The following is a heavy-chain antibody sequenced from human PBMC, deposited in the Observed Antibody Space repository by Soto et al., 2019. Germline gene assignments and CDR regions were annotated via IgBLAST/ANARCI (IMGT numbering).Heavy chain of an antibody. D-gene: IGHD2-15*01. Sequence: QVQLVQSGAEVKKPGASVRVSCKASGYTFTSSDVYWVRQATGQGLELMGWMNPNTGNTGYAQKFQGRVIMTRNTSISTAYMERSSLRSEDTAVYYCARGSNHCSGGSCYSDWFDPWGQGTPVTVSS. CDR2: MNPNTGNT. CDR1: GYTFTSSD. J-gene: IGHJ5*02. CDR3: ARGSNHCSGGSCYSDWFDP. V-gene: IGHV1-8*01.